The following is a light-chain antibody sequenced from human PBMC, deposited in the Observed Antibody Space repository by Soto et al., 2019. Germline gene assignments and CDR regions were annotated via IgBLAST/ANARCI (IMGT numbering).Light chain of an antibody. CDR3: QQYNSYPWT. CDR1: QSVSSSF. CDR2: GAS. V-gene: IGKV3-20*01. Sequence: EIVLTQSPGTLSLSPGERATLSCRASQSVSSSFLAWYQQKVGQAPRLLIYGASSRATGIPDRFSGSGSGTEFTLTISSLQPDDFATYYCQQYNSYPWTFGQGTKVDIK. J-gene: IGKJ1*01.